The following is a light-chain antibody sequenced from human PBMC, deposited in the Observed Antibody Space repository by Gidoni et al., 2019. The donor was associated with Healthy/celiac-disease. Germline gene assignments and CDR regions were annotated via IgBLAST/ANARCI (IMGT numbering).Light chain of an antibody. CDR2: GAS. Sequence: DIVLTPSPCTLSLSPGERATLSCRASQSVSSSYLAWYQQKPGQAPRLLIYGASSRATGIPDRFSGSGSGTDFTLTISRLEPEDFAVYYCQQYGSSPRYTFGQXTKLEIK. CDR3: QQYGSSPRYT. V-gene: IGKV3-20*01. J-gene: IGKJ2*01. CDR1: QSVSSSY.